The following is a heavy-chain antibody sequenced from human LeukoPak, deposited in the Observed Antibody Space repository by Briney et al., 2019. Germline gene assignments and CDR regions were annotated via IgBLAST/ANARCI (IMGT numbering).Heavy chain of an antibody. Sequence: ASVKVSCKASGYTFTGYYMHWVRQAPGRGLEWMGWINPNSGGTNYAQKFQGRVTMTRDTSISTAYMELSRLRSDDTAVYYCARDPYCSGGSCYDVWGQGTLVTVSS. V-gene: IGHV1-2*02. CDR2: INPNSGGT. CDR1: GYTFTGYY. J-gene: IGHJ4*02. CDR3: ARDPYCSGGSCYDV. D-gene: IGHD2-15*01.